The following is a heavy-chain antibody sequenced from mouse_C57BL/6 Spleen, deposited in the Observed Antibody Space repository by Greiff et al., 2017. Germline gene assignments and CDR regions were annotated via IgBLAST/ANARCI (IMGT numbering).Heavy chain of an antibody. D-gene: IGHD1-1*01. CDR2: ISNLAYSI. Sequence: EVKLMESGGGLVQPGGSLKLSCAASGFTFSDYGMAWVRQAPRKGPEWVAFISNLAYSIYYADTVTGRFTISRENAKNTLYLEMSSLRSEDTARYYCARPYYYGSSWYFDVWGTGTTVTVSS. V-gene: IGHV5-15*01. CDR1: GFTFSDYG. CDR3: ARPYYYGSSWYFDV. J-gene: IGHJ1*03.